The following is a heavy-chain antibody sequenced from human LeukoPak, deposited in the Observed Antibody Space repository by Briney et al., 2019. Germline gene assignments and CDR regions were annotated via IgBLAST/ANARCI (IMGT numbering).Heavy chain of an antibody. Sequence: SETLSLTCVVSGASLSSYYWSWIRQPPGQGLEWIGEIHDRSFTYHPSLKSRLTISIDTSRNQFSLELNSVTAADTAVYYCARDRDFWTSGGNNWFDPWGPGTLVTVSS. V-gene: IGHV4-34*01. J-gene: IGHJ5*02. CDR2: IHDRSF. CDR1: GASLSSYY. CDR3: ARDRDFWTSGGNNWFDP. D-gene: IGHD3/OR15-3a*01.